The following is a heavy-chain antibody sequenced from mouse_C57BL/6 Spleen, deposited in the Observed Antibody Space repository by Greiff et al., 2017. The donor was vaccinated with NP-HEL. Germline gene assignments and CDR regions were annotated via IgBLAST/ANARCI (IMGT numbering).Heavy chain of an antibody. CDR1: GFSLSTSGMG. J-gene: IGHJ1*03. CDR3: ARMYSNYGYFDV. V-gene: IGHV8-12*01. D-gene: IGHD2-5*01. Sequence: QVTLKESGPGILQSSQTLSLPCSFSGFSLSTSGMGVSWIRQPSGKGLEWLAHIYWDDDKRYNPSLKSRLTISKDTSRNQVFLKITSVDTADTATYYCARMYSNYGYFDVWGTGTTVTVSS. CDR2: IYWDDDK.